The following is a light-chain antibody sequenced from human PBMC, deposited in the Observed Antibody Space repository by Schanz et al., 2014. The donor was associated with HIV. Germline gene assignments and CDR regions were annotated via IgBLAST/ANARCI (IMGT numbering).Light chain of an antibody. J-gene: IGLJ2*01. CDR2: GVS. CDR3: SSYTSTNTLVV. Sequence: QSALTQPASVSGSPGQSITISCTGTSRDVGGYNYVSWYQQHPGKAPKLMIYGVSNRPSGVSNRFSGSKSGNTASLTISGLQAEDEGDYYCSSYTSTNTLVVFGGGTKLTVL. V-gene: IGLV2-14*01. CDR1: SRDVGGYNY.